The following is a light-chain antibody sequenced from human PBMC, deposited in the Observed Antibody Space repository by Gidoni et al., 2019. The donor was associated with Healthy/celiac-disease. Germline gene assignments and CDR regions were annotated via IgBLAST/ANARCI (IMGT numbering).Light chain of an antibody. J-gene: IGKJ4*01. CDR1: QSVSSSY. CDR2: GAS. V-gene: IGKV3-20*01. Sequence: EILLTPSPCTLSLSPGERATLSCRASQSVSSSYLAWYQQKPGQAPRLLIYGASSRATGSPDRFSGSGSGTDLTLNISRLEPEDFAVYYCQQYGSSPRLTFGGGTKVEIK. CDR3: QQYGSSPRLT.